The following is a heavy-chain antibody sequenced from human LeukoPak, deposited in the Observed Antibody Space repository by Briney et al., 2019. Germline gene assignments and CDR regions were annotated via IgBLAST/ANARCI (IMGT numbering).Heavy chain of an antibody. Sequence: SETLSLTCTVSGGSISSYYWSWIRQPPGKGLEWIGYIYYSGSTNYNPSLKSRVTISVDTSKNQFSLKLSSVTAADTAVYYCARGVDTAMVGDYYYYYGMDVWGQGTTVTVSS. CDR3: ARGVDTAMVGDYYYYYGMDV. CDR1: GGSISSYY. D-gene: IGHD5-18*01. J-gene: IGHJ6*02. CDR2: IYYSGST. V-gene: IGHV4-59*01.